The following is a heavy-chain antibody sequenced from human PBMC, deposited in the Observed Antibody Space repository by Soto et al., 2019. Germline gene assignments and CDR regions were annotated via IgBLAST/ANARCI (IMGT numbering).Heavy chain of an antibody. CDR2: IYYSGST. Sequence: QLQLHESGPGLVKHSETLYLTCTVSGGSISSNSYYWGWIRRPPGKGLEWIGSIYYSGSTYYNPSLKSRVTISVDTSKNQFSLKLSSVTAADTAVYYCARRGSSSWYGYWGQGTLVTVSS. J-gene: IGHJ4*02. CDR1: GGSISSNSYY. CDR3: ARRGSSSWYGY. V-gene: IGHV4-39*01. D-gene: IGHD6-13*01.